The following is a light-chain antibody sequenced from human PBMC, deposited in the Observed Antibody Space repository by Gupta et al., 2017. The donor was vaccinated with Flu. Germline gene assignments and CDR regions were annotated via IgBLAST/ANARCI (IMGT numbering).Light chain of an antibody. CDR1: QSLLHSNGYNY. J-gene: IGKJ1*01. CDR3: MQALQTRTWT. V-gene: IGKV2-28*01. Sequence: IVMTQSPLSLPVTPGEPASISCRSSQSLLHSNGYNYLDWYLQKPGQSPQLLIYLGSNRASGVPDRFSGSGSGTDFTLKTSRVEAEDVGVYYCMQALQTRTWTFGQGTKVEIK. CDR2: LGS.